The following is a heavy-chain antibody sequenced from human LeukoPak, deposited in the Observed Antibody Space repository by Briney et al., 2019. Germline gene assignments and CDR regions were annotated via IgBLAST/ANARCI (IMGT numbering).Heavy chain of an antibody. CDR3: ARGRYYYDSSGLNWFDP. J-gene: IGHJ5*02. CDR2: INHSGST. CDR1: GGSFSGYY. V-gene: IGHV4-34*01. Sequence: RTSETLSLTCAVYGGSFSGYYWSWIRQPPGKGLEWIGEINHSGSTNYNPSLKSRVTISVDTSKNQFSLKLSSVTAADTAVYYCARGRYYYDSSGLNWFDPWGQGTLVTVSS. D-gene: IGHD3-22*01.